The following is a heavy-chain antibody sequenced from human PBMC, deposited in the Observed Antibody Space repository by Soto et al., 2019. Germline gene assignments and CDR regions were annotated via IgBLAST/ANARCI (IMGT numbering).Heavy chain of an antibody. CDR2: ISSNGGST. CDR1: GFTFSSYA. CDR3: ATRAVDCSGGSCYPEYFQH. J-gene: IGHJ1*01. D-gene: IGHD2-15*01. Sequence: GGSLRLSCAASGFTFSSYAMHWVRQAPGKGLEYVSAISSNGGSTYYANSVKGRFTISRDNSKNTLYLQMGSLRAEDMAVYYCATRAVDCSGGSCYPEYFQHWGQGTLVTVSS. V-gene: IGHV3-64*01.